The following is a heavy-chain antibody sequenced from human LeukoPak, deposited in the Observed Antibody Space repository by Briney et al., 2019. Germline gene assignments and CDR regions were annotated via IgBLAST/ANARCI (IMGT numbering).Heavy chain of an antibody. CDR1: GDSVFSNSAA. V-gene: IGHV6-1*01. CDR2: TYYRTKRYN. CDR3: ARLYCYNTVCQVDY. D-gene: IGHD2/OR15-2a*01. Sequence: SQTLSLTCAISGDSVFSNSAAWNWIRQSPSRGLEWLGRTYYRTKRYNDYAVSVKSRITINPDTSKNHFSLQLNSVTPEDTAVYYCARLYCYNTVCQVDYWGQGTLVTVSS. J-gene: IGHJ4*02.